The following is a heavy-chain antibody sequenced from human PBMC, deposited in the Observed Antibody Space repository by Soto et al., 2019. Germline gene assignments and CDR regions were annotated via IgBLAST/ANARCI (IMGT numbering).Heavy chain of an antibody. Sequence: SETLSLTCTVSGGSTISSTYYWGWIRQPPGKGLEWIGSIYYSESSYYNLSLKSRVTISVDTSKNQFSLKLSSVTAADTAVYYCVRHLYGTPAPRHYYYGMDVWGQGTTVTVSS. D-gene: IGHD1-1*01. CDR3: VRHLYGTPAPRHYYYGMDV. CDR2: IYYSESS. CDR1: GGSTISSTYY. J-gene: IGHJ6*02. V-gene: IGHV4-39*01.